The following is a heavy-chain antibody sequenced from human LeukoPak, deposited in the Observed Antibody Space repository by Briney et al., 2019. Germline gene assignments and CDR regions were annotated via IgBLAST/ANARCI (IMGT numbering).Heavy chain of an antibody. Sequence: ASVKVSCKASGGTFSSYAITWVRQAPGQGLEWMGWISAYNGNTNYAQKFQGRVTMTTDTSTSTAYMELRSLRSDDTAVYYCARLISSGIYYFDYWGQGTLVTVSS. CDR2: ISAYNGNT. V-gene: IGHV1-18*01. J-gene: IGHJ4*02. CDR3: ARLISSGIYYFDY. D-gene: IGHD1-26*01. CDR1: GGTFSSYA.